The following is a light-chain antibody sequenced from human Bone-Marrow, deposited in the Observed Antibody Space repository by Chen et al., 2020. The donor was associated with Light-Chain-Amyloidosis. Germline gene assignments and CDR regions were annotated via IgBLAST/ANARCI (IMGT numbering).Light chain of an antibody. CDR2: DAS. J-gene: IGKJ1*01. CDR3: QHCGHAPKT. Sequence: IVLTQSPGPLYLSPGDRATLSCRTSQSISASYLAWYQHKPGQSPRLLMYDASTRTTRIPDRSSNSKSGTGFTLSISRLEPEDFAVYYCQHCGHAPKTFGQGTKVEIK. V-gene: IGKV3-20*01. CDR1: QSISASY.